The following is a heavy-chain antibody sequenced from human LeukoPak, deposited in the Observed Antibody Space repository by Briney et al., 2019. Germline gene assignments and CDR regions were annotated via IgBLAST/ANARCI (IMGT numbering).Heavy chain of an antibody. CDR1: GFTFSSYA. D-gene: IGHD3-9*01. CDR3: AKDAQLRYFDWLSDDAFDI. J-gene: IGHJ3*02. CDR2: ISGSGGST. V-gene: IGHV3-23*01. Sequence: PGGSLRLSCAASGFTFSSYAMSWVRQAPGKGLEWVSAISGSGGSTYYADSVKGRFTISRDNSKNTLYLQMNSLRAEDTAVYYCAKDAQLRYFDWLSDDAFDIWGQGTMVTVSS.